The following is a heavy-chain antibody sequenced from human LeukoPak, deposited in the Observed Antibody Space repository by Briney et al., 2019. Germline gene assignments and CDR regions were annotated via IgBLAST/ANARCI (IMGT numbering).Heavy chain of an antibody. D-gene: IGHD4-17*01. J-gene: IGHJ4*02. Sequence: GGTLRLSCAASGFTFSSYWMHWVRQAPGKGLVWVSRINSDGSSTSYADSVKGRFTISRDNAKNTLYLQMNSLRAEDTAVYYCATGPTPYGDYVVDYWGQGTLVTVSS. CDR2: INSDGSST. V-gene: IGHV3-74*01. CDR1: GFTFSSYW. CDR3: ATGPTPYGDYVVDY.